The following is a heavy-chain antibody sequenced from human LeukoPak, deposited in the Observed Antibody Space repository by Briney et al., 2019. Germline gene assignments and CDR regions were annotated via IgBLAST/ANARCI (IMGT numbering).Heavy chain of an antibody. D-gene: IGHD5-24*01. CDR3: ARDAADGYNDY. Sequence: SETLSLTCTVSGGSISSYYWSWIRQPAGKGLEWIGYIYYSGSTNYNPSLKSRVTISVDTSKNQFSLKLSSVTAADTAVYYCARDAADGYNDYWGQGTLVTVSS. J-gene: IGHJ4*02. CDR2: IYYSGST. V-gene: IGHV4-59*01. CDR1: GGSISSYY.